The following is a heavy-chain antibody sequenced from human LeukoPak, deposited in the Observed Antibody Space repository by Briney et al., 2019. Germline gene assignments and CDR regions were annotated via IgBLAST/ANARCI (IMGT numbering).Heavy chain of an antibody. J-gene: IGHJ4*02. V-gene: IGHV4-38-2*01. CDR1: GYSISSGYY. CDR2: IYHSGST. D-gene: IGHD3-22*01. CDR3: ARQKLLYYYDSSVPLDY. Sequence: SETLSLTCAVSGYSISSGYYWGWIRQSPGKGLEWIGSIYHSGSTYYNPSLKSRVTKSVDTSRNQFSLKLSSVTAADTAVYYCARQKLLYYYDSSVPLDYWGQGTLVTVSS.